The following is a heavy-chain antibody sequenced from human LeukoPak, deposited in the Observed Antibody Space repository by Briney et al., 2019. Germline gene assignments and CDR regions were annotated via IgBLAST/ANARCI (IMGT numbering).Heavy chain of an antibody. CDR1: GYTFTGYY. Sequence: ASVKVSCKASGYTFTGYYMHWERQAPGQGLEWMGWINPNSGGTNYAQKFQGRVTMTRDTSISTAYMELSRLRSDDTAVYYCATGWERQGSHDYWGQGTLVIVSS. CDR2: INPNSGGT. V-gene: IGHV1-2*02. CDR3: ATGWERQGSHDY. J-gene: IGHJ4*02. D-gene: IGHD1-26*01.